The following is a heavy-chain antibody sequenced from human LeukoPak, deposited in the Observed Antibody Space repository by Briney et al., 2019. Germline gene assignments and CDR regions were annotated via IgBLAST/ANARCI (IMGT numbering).Heavy chain of an antibody. D-gene: IGHD3-10*01. CDR2: IYHSGST. J-gene: IGHJ4*02. CDR1: GGSISSGGYS. V-gene: IGHV4-30-2*01. CDR3: ARSPAGYYGSGDMYYFDY. Sequence: SETLSLTCAVSGGSISSGGYSWSWIRQPPGKGLEWIGYIYHSGSTYYNPSLKSRVTISVDRSKNQFSLKLSSVTAADTAVYYCARSPAGYYGSGDMYYFDYWGQGTLVTVSS.